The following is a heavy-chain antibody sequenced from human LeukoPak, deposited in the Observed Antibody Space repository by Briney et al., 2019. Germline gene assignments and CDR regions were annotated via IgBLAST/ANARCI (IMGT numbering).Heavy chain of an antibody. Sequence: GSLSLSCAASGFPFSSYAMSWVRQAPGKGLEWVSAISGSGGSTYYADSVKGRFTISRDNSKNTLYLQMNSLRAEDTAVYYCAKYSGWYGPEYYFDYWGQGTLVTVSS. V-gene: IGHV3-23*01. J-gene: IGHJ4*02. D-gene: IGHD6-19*01. CDR1: GFPFSSYA. CDR3: AKYSGWYGPEYYFDY. CDR2: ISGSGGST.